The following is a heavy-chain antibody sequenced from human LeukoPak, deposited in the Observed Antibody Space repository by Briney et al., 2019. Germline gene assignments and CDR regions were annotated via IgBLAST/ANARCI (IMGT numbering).Heavy chain of an antibody. CDR2: INPNSGGT. CDR3: ARALGGFGVVP. V-gene: IGHV1-2*02. D-gene: IGHD3-3*01. CDR1: GYTFTGYY. Sequence: ASVKVSCKASGYTFTGYYMHWVRQAPGQGLEWMGWINPNSGGTNYAQKFQGRVTMTRDTSISAAYMELSRLRSDDTAVYYRARALGGFGVVPWGQGTLVTVSS. J-gene: IGHJ5*02.